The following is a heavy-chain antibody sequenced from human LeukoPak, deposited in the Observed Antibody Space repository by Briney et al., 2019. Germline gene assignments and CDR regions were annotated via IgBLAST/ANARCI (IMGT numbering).Heavy chain of an antibody. CDR1: GGTFSSYA. D-gene: IGHD3-22*01. V-gene: IGHV1-69*05. J-gene: IGHJ4*02. CDR3: ARGGLGYYYDRSGYFHIFDY. CDR2: IIPIFGTA. Sequence: SVKVSCKASGGTFSSYAISWVRQAPGQGREWMGGIIPIFGTANYAQTFQGRVTITTDESTSTAYMELSSLRSEYTAVYYCARGGLGYYYDRSGYFHIFDYWGQGTLVTVSS.